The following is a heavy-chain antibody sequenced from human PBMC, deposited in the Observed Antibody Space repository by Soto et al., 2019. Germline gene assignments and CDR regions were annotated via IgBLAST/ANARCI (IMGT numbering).Heavy chain of an antibody. J-gene: IGHJ4*02. Sequence: QVHLVQSGAEVKKPGASVKVSCKASGYTFTSYGITWVRQAPGQGLEWMGWISAHNGNTDYAQKLQGRVIVTRDTSTSTANMELRSLIAEDTAVSCCARGRYGDYWGQGALVTVSS. V-gene: IGHV1-18*01. CDR3: ARGRYGDY. D-gene: IGHD1-1*01. CDR1: GYTFTSYG. CDR2: ISAHNGNT.